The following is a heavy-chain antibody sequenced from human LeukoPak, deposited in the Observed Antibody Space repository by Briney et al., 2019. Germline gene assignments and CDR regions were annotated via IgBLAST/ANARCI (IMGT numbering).Heavy chain of an antibody. V-gene: IGHV3-53*01. CDR2: IYSGGST. J-gene: IGHJ6*03. CDR1: GFTVSSNY. D-gene: IGHD5-24*01. CDR3: ARRWRWLQLSGDYYYMDV. Sequence: GGSLRLSCAASGFTVSSNYMSWVRQAPGKGLEWVSVIYSGGSTYYADSVKGRFTISRDNSKNTLYLQMNSLRAEDTAVYYCARRWRWLQLSGDYYYMDVWGKGTTVTVSS.